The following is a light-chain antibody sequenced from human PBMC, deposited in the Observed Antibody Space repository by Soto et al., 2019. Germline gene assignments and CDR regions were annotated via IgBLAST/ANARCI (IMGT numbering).Light chain of an antibody. Sequence: QSALTQPASVSGSARQSSPISCTGTSSDVGGYNYVSWYQQHPGKAPKLMIYDVSNRPSGVSNRFSGSKSGNTASLTISGLQAEDEADYYCSSYTSSSTLGVFGTGTKVTVL. CDR3: SSYTSSSTLGV. J-gene: IGLJ1*01. CDR1: SSDVGGYNY. CDR2: DVS. V-gene: IGLV2-14*01.